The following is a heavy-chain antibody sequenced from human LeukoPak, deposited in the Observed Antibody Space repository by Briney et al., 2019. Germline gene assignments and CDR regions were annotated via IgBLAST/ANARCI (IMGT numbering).Heavy chain of an antibody. V-gene: IGHV4-59*12. Sequence: SETLSLTCTVSGGSISSYYWNWIRQPPGKGLEWIGYVYYSGSTNYNPSLKSRVTISVDTSKNQFSLKLSSVTAADTAVYYCAREVWFGELAFDYWGQGTLVTVSS. CDR3: AREVWFGELAFDY. CDR2: VYYSGST. CDR1: GGSISSYY. J-gene: IGHJ4*02. D-gene: IGHD3-10*01.